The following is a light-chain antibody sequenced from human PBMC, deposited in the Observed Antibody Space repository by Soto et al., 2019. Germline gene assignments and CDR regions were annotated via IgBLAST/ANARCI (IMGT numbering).Light chain of an antibody. J-gene: IGKJ4*01. Sequence: EVVMAQSPVTLSVSPGEGATLSCRASQSVTSNLAWYQQKPGQAPRLLIYGASTRATGIPSRFSGSWSGTEFTLTISGLQSEDFAVYYCQQYNNWPLTFGGGTEVEIK. V-gene: IGKV3-15*01. CDR1: QSVTSN. CDR2: GAS. CDR3: QQYNNWPLT.